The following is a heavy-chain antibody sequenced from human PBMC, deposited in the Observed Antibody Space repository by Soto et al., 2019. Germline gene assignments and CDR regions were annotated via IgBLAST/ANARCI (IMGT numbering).Heavy chain of an antibody. CDR3: ARFATGQQLVYHYYYGMDV. V-gene: IGHV4-59*01. J-gene: IGHJ6*02. Sequence: SETLSLTCTVSGGSISSYYWSWIRQPPGKGLEWIGYIYYSGSTNYNPSLKSRVTISVDTSKNQFSLKLSSVTAADTAVYYCARFATGQQLVYHYYYGMDVWGQGTTVTVSS. CDR1: GGSISSYY. D-gene: IGHD6-13*01. CDR2: IYYSGST.